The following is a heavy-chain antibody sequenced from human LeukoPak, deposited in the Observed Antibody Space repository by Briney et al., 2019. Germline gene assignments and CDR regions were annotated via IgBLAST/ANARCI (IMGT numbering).Heavy chain of an antibody. CDR2: IYYSGST. V-gene: IGHV4-59*01. D-gene: IGHD3-3*01. J-gene: IGHJ6*02. CDR1: GGSISSYY. CDR3: ARDGLKMGYDFWSGYDYGMDV. Sequence: SETLSLTCTVSGGSISSYYRSWIRQPPGKGLEWIGYIYYSGSTNYNPSLKSRVTISVDTSKNQFSLKLSSVTAADTAVYYCARDGLKMGYDFWSGYDYGMDVWGQGTTVTVSS.